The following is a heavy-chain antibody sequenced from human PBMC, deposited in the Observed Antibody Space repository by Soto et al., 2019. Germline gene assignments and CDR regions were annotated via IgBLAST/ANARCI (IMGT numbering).Heavy chain of an antibody. CDR2: IVVGTGST. CDR3: AADRRPTDPHTWVDP. J-gene: IGHJ5*02. Sequence: SVKVSCKASGFTLENSAIQWVRQARGHRLEWIGWIVVGTGSTNYAQKFQERVSITRDMSTNTAFMELSSLISDDTAVYFCAADRRPTDPHTWVDPWGQGTLVTVSS. D-gene: IGHD1-1*01. V-gene: IGHV1-58*02. CDR1: GFTLENSA.